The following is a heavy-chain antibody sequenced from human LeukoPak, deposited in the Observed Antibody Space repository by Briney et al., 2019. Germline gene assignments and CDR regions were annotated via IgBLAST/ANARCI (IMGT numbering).Heavy chain of an antibody. CDR3: AGGYYLNWFDP. J-gene: IGHJ5*02. D-gene: IGHD3-10*01. CDR1: GGTFSSYA. Sequence: VASVKVSCKASGGTFSSYAISWVRQAPGQGLEWMGGIIPIFGTANYAQKFQGRVTITADESTSTAYMELSSLRSEDTAVYYCAGGYYLNWFDPWGQGTLVTVSS. CDR2: IIPIFGTA. V-gene: IGHV1-69*13.